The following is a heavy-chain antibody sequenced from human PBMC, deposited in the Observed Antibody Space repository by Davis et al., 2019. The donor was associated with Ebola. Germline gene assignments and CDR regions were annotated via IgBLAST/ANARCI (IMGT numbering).Heavy chain of an antibody. CDR1: GYTFTGYY. D-gene: IGHD1-26*01. V-gene: IGHV1-2*06. J-gene: IGHJ3*02. CDR2: INPNSGGT. CDR3: ARTSIVGTTTTASDI. Sequence: ASVKVSCKASGYTFTGYYMHWVRQAPGQGLEWMGRINPNSGGTNYAQKVQGRVTMTTDTSTGTAYLDLRSLRSDDTAVYFCARTSIVGTTTTASDIWGQGTLVTVSS.